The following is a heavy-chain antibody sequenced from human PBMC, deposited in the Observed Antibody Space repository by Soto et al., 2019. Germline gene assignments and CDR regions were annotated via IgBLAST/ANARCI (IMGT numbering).Heavy chain of an antibody. CDR2: ISYNGRNK. D-gene: IGHD3-16*01. V-gene: IGHV3-30*03. J-gene: IGHJ4*02. CDR3: ARQAKIGDRSQFYFDS. Sequence: QVHVVESGGGVVQPGTSLTLSCTASGFSFFNYGFAWIRQAPGKGLEWVAVISYNGRNKHYVDSVKGRFTISRDNSQDTLYLQMDSLRPDDTAVYYCARQAKIGDRSQFYFDSWGQGTLVTVSS. CDR1: GFSFFNYG.